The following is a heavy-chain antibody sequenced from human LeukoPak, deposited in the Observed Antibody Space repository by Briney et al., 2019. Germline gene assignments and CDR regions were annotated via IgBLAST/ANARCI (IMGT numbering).Heavy chain of an antibody. D-gene: IGHD1-26*01. CDR3: ARDRGATERVFDY. V-gene: IGHV1-69*05. CDR2: IIPIFGTA. CDR1: GGTFSSYA. Sequence: GSSVKVSCKASGGTFSSYAISWVRQAPGQGLEWMGRIIPIFGTANYAQKFQGRVTITTDESTSTAYMELRSLRSEDTAVYYCARDRGATERVFDYWGQGTLVTVSS. J-gene: IGHJ4*02.